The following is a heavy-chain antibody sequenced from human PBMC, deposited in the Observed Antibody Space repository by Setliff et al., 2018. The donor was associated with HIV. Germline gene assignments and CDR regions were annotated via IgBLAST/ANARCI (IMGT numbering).Heavy chain of an antibody. CDR1: GFTLSIYA. CDR2: ISYDGSSK. J-gene: IGHJ4*02. CDR3: ARARPNDYYYDSSAFDF. Sequence: GGSLRLSCAASGFTLSIYAMHWVRQAPGKGLEWVAVISYDGSSKYYGDSVKGRFTISRDNSKNTLYLQMNSLRPEDTAVYYCARARPNDYYYDSSAFDFWGQGTLVTVSS. D-gene: IGHD3-22*01. V-gene: IGHV3-30*04.